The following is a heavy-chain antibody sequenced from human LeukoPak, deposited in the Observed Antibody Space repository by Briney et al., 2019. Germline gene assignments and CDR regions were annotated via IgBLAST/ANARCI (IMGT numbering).Heavy chain of an antibody. CDR1: GGSFSGYY. CDR2: IYYSGST. V-gene: IGHV4-34*01. CDR3: ARELGYDLGYYFDY. Sequence: SETLSLTCAVYGGSFSGYYWSWIRQPPGKGLEWIGSIYYSGSTYYNPSLKSRVTISVDTSKNQFSLKLSSVTAADTAVYYCARELGYDLGYYFDYWGQGTLVTVSS. J-gene: IGHJ4*02. D-gene: IGHD3-3*01.